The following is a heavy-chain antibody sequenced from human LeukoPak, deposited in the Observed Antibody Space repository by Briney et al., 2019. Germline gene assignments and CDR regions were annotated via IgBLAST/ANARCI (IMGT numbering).Heavy chain of an antibody. CDR3: ARDRLGNSSPGPFDY. CDR1: GFTFSSYS. J-gene: IGHJ4*02. D-gene: IGHD6-13*01. Sequence: PGGSLRLSCAASGFTFSSYSMNWVRQAPGKGLEWVSSISGSSSYIYYADSVKGRFTISRDNAKNSLYLQMNSLRAEDTAVYYCARDRLGNSSPGPFDYWGQGTLVTVSS. CDR2: ISGSSSYI. V-gene: IGHV3-21*01.